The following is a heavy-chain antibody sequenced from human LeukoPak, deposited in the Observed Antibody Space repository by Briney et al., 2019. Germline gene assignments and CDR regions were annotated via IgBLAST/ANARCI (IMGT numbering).Heavy chain of an antibody. D-gene: IGHD3-3*01. CDR1: GXSISSSSDY. CDR3: ARLFWSGYYLGFDP. J-gene: IGHJ5*02. CDR2: IYYSGST. Sequence: PSETLSLTCTVSGXSISSSSDYWGWIRQPPGKGLESIGSIYYSGSTHYNPSLKSRVTISVDASKNQFYLKLTSVTAADTAVYYCARLFWSGYYLGFDPWGQGTLVTVSS. V-gene: IGHV4-39*01.